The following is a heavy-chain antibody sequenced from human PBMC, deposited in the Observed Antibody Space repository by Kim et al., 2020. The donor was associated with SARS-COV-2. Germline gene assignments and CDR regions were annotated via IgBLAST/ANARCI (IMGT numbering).Heavy chain of an antibody. CDR1: GYTFTSYG. CDR3: ARVIQSLYYYYYGMDV. V-gene: IGHV1-18*01. CDR2: ISAYNGNT. Sequence: ASVKVSCKASGYTFTSYGISWVRQAPGQGLEWMGWISAYNGNTNYAQKLQGRVTMTTDTSTSTAYMELRSLRSDDTAVYYCARVIQSLYYYYYGMDVWSQGTTVTVSS. D-gene: IGHD4-4*01. J-gene: IGHJ6*02.